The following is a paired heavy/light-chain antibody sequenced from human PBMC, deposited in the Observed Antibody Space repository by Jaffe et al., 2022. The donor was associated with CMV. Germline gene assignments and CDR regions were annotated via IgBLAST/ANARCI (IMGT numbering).Heavy chain of an antibody. V-gene: IGHV3-21*01. D-gene: IGHD2-15*01. Sequence: EVQLVESGGGLVKPGGSLRLSCAASGFTFSSYSMNWVRQAPGKGLEWVSSISSSSSYIYYADSVKGRFTISRDNAKNSLYLQMNSLRAEDTAVYYCARESLPPPVVAATHGGMDVWGQGTTVTVSS. CDR1: GFTFSSYS. J-gene: IGHJ6*02. CDR2: ISSSSSYI. CDR3: ARESLPPPVVAATHGGMDV.
Light chain of an antibody. J-gene: IGKJ4*01. V-gene: IGKV2-28*01. CDR2: LGS. CDR3: MQALQTRLT. Sequence: DIVMTQSPLSLPVTPGEPASISCRSSQSLLHSNGYNYLDWYLQKPGKSPQLLIYLGSNRASGVPDRFSGSGSGTDFTLKISRVEAEDVGVYYCMQALQTRLTFGGGTKVEIK. CDR1: QSLLHSNGYNY.